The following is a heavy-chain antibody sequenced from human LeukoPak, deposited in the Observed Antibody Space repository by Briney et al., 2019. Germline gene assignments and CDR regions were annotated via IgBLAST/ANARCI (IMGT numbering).Heavy chain of an antibody. D-gene: IGHD1-26*01. CDR3: ARSVGGSYPNFDY. CDR2: ISYDGSNK. J-gene: IGHJ4*02. V-gene: IGHV3-30*03. CDR1: GFTFSSYG. Sequence: GRSLRLSCAASGFTFSSYGMHWVRQAPGKGLEWVAVISYDGSNKYYADSVKGRFTISRDNSKNTLYLQMYSLRAEDTAVYYCARSVGGSYPNFDYWGQGTLVTVSS.